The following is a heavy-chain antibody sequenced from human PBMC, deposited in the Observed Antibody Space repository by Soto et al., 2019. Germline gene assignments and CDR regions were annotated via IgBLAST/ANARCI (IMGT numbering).Heavy chain of an antibody. CDR1: GFTFSSYS. CDR2: ISFSSNTI. V-gene: IGHV3-48*02. D-gene: IGHD4-17*01. J-gene: IGHJ4*02. CDR3: ARDAIETTVTTLDY. Sequence: EVQLVESEGGLVQPGGSLRLSCAASGFTFSSYSMNWVRQAPGKGLEWVSYISFSSNTIYYADSVKGRFTISRDNAKNSLYLQMNSLRDEDTAVYYCARDAIETTVTTLDYWGQGTLVTVSS.